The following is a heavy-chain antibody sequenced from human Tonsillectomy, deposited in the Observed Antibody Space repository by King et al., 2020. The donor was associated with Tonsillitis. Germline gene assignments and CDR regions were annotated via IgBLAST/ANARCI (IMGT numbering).Heavy chain of an antibody. CDR3: VAPRSGDSYGFDAFDI. CDR1: GFTFSTNG. CDR2: IRYDGSNK. J-gene: IGHJ3*02. V-gene: IGHV3-30*02. D-gene: IGHD5-18*01. Sequence: VQLVESVGGRVQPGGSMRLACTASGFTFSTNGMHWVRQAPGKGLEWVAFIRYDGSNKYYVDSVKGRFTISRDNSKNTLYLQMNSLRAEDTAAYYCVAPRSGDSYGFDAFDIWGQGTMVTVSS.